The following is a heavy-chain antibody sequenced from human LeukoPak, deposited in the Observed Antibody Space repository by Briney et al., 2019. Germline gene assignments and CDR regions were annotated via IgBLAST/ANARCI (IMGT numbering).Heavy chain of an antibody. CDR2: INWNGGST. CDR3: ARGHSEAYYDILTALIFFDY. D-gene: IGHD3-9*01. CDR1: GFTFDDYG. V-gene: IGHV3-20*04. J-gene: IGHJ4*02. Sequence: GGSLRLSCAASGFTFDDYGMSWVRQAPGKGLEWVSGINWNGGSTGYADSVKGRFTISRDNAKNSLYLQMNSLRAEDTALYYCARGHSEAYYDILTALIFFDYWGPGTLVTVSS.